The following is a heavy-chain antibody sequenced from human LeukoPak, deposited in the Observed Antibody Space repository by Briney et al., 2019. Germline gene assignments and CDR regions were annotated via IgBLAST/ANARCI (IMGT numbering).Heavy chain of an antibody. Sequence: ASVKVSCKASGYTFTSYYMHWVRQAPGQGLEWMGIINPSGGSTSYAQKFQGRVTMTRDTSTSTVYMELSSLRSEDTAVYYCASDCSSTSCYFRPNWFDPWGQGTLVTVSS. J-gene: IGHJ5*02. V-gene: IGHV1-46*01. D-gene: IGHD2-2*01. CDR1: GYTFTSYY. CDR2: INPSGGST. CDR3: ASDCSSTSCYFRPNWFDP.